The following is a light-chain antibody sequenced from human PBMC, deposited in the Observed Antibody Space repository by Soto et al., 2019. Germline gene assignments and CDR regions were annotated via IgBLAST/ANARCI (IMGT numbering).Light chain of an antibody. V-gene: IGKV2-28*01. Sequence: DIVMTQSPLSLPVTPGEPASISRRSSQSLLHSNGYNYLDWYLQKPGQSPQLLIYLGSNRASGVPDRFSGSGSGTDFTLKISRVEAEDVGVYYGMQALQFTFGPGTKVDIK. CDR2: LGS. J-gene: IGKJ3*01. CDR3: MQALQFT. CDR1: QSLLHSNGYNY.